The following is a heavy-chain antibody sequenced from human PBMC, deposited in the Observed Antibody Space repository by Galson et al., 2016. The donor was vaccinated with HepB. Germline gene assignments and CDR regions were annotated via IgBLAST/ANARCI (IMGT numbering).Heavy chain of an antibody. J-gene: IGHJ4*02. Sequence: SVKVSCKASGYTFTRNGISWVRQAPGQGLERMGWINAYSGNTNYAQKFQGRVTMTTDTSTSTAYMELRSLRSDDTAVYYCARALLAIDDFWGQGTLVTVSS. CDR1: GYTFTRNG. CDR3: ARALLAIDDF. CDR2: INAYSGNT. V-gene: IGHV1-18*01. D-gene: IGHD1-26*01.